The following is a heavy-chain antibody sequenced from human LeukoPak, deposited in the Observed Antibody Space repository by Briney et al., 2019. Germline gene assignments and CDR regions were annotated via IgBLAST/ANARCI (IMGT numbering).Heavy chain of an antibody. CDR1: GFTFSSYA. CDR3: AKGDLYVGFDY. CDR2: IWYDGSKK. J-gene: IGHJ4*02. D-gene: IGHD3-16*01. Sequence: GGSLRLSCAASGFTFSSYAMSWVRQAPGKGLEWVAVIWYDGSKKYYADSVKGRFTISRDNSKNTLDLQMDSLRAEDTAVYYCAKGDLYVGFDYWGQGTLVTVSS. V-gene: IGHV3-33*06.